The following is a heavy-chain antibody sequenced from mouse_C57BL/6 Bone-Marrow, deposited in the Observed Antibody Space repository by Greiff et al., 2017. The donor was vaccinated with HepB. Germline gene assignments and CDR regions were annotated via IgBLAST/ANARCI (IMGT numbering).Heavy chain of an antibody. D-gene: IGHD1-2*01. J-gene: IGHJ2*01. CDR3: ARSGPLLRYVDY. CDR2: IYPGSGST. V-gene: IGHV1-55*01. Sequence: QVQLQQPGAELVKPGASVKMSCKASGYTFTSYWITWVKQRPGQGLEWIGDIYPGSGSTNYNEKFKSKATLTVDTSSSKAYMQLSSLTSEDSAVYYCARSGPLLRYVDYWGQGTTLTVSS. CDR1: GYTFTSYW.